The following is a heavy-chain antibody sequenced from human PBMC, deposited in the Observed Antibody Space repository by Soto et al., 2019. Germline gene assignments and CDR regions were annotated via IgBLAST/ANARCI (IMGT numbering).Heavy chain of an antibody. V-gene: IGHV3-21*01. CDR1: GFTFSTYS. CDR2: ISSRSDI. Sequence: GSLRLSCVGSGFTFSTYSINWVRQAPGKGLEWVSSISSRSDIYYADSVKGRFTISRDNAKNSVSLQMNSLRAEDTAVYYCAKRGQQLSFYYYYYGMDVWGQGTTVTVSS. J-gene: IGHJ6*02. D-gene: IGHD6-13*01. CDR3: AKRGQQLSFYYYYYGMDV.